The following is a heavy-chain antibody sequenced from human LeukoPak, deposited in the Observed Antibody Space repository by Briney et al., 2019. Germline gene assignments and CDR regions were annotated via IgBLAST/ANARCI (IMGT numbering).Heavy chain of an antibody. CDR1: GYSISSGYY. J-gene: IGHJ5*02. CDR2: IYYSGST. V-gene: IGHV4-38-2*02. Sequence: SETLSLTCTVSGYSISSGYYWGWIRQSPGEGLEWIGSIYYSGSTYYNPSLKSRVTISVDTSKNQFSLKLSSVTAADTAVYYCARVEGIAVAGPGGWFDPWGQGTLVTVSS. D-gene: IGHD6-19*01. CDR3: ARVEGIAVAGPGGWFDP.